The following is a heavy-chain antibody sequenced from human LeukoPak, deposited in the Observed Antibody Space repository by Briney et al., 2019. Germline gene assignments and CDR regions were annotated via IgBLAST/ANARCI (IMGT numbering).Heavy chain of an antibody. J-gene: IGHJ4*02. D-gene: IGHD1-26*01. CDR1: GYTFTGYY. V-gene: IGHV1-2*04. CDR2: INPNSGGT. Sequence: ASVKVSCKASGYTFTGYYMHWVRQAPGQGLEWMGWINPNSGGTNYAQKFQGWVTMTRDTSISTAYMELSRLRSDDTAVYYCARGLVGATVPFDYWGQGTLVTVSS. CDR3: ARGLVGATVPFDY.